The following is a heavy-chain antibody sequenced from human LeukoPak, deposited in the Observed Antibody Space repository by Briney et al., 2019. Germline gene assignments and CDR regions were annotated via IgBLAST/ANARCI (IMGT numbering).Heavy chain of an antibody. CDR3: ARGGMATIVQIDY. V-gene: IGHV4-34*01. CDR2: INHSGST. Sequence: LKPSETLSLTCAVYGGSFSGYYWSWIRQPPGKGLEWIGEINHSGSTNYNPSLKSRVTISVDTSKNQFSLKLSSVTAADTAVYYCARGGMATIVQIDYWGQGTLVTVSS. J-gene: IGHJ4*02. CDR1: GGSFSGYY. D-gene: IGHD5-24*01.